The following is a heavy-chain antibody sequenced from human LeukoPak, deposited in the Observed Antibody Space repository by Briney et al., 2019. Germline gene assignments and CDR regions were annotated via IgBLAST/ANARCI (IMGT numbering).Heavy chain of an antibody. J-gene: IGHJ4*02. V-gene: IGHV4-34*01. CDR1: GGSFSGYY. Sequence: SSETLSLTCAVYGGSFSGYYWSWIRQPPGKGLEWIGEINHSGSTNYNPSLKSRVTISVDTSKNQFSLKLSSVTAADTAVYYCARQQLVRRPIDYWGQGTLVTVSS. D-gene: IGHD6-13*01. CDR3: ARQQLVRRPIDY. CDR2: INHSGST.